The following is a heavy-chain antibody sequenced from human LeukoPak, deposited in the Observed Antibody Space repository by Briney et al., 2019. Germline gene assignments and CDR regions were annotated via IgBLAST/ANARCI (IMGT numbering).Heavy chain of an antibody. Sequence: GGSLRLSCAASGFILSSYWMHWVRQVPGKGLVWVSRIDTDERSTNYADSVKGQFTIFRDNARNTLYLQMNSLRVEDTAVYYCTRGLLGIDYWGQGTLVTVSS. CDR2: IDTDERST. CDR3: TRGLLGIDY. D-gene: IGHD2-8*02. J-gene: IGHJ4*02. CDR1: GFILSSYW. V-gene: IGHV3-74*01.